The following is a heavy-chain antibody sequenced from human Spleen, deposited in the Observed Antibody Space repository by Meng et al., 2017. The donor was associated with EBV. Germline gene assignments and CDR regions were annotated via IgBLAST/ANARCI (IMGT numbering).Heavy chain of an antibody. D-gene: IGHD3-16*01. CDR3: ARGHYDGY. V-gene: IGHV1-69*01. CDR2: IITLSGTP. J-gene: IGHJ4*02. CDR1: GGPSGTYS. Sequence: LVQCGGEVKKPGSSVKVSCQAFGGPSGTYSIAWVRPAPGRGLEGMGGIITLSGTPTYAQKFQGRLTITADPSTRTTYMELRGLTSDDTAIYYCARGHYDGYWGQGTLVTVSS.